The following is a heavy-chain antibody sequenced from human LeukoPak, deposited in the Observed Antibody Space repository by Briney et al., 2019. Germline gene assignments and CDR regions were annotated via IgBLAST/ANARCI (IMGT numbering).Heavy chain of an antibody. Sequence: PGGSLRLSCAAPGIPFSSFGMHWLRQAPGKGLEWVAFILYDGSNKYYADSVKGRFTISRDNSKNTLYPQMNSLTAEGTAVYYCARDGTVTAGPFDPWGGGTLVTVSS. V-gene: IGHV3-33*01. CDR2: ILYDGSNK. CDR1: GIPFSSFG. J-gene: IGHJ5*02. CDR3: ARDGTVTAGPFDP. D-gene: IGHD4-17*01.